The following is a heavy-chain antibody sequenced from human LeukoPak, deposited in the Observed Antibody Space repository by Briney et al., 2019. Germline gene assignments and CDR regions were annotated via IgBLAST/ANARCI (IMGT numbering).Heavy chain of an antibody. Sequence: PGGSLRLSCAASGFTFSSYSMNWVRQAPGKGLEWVSSISSSSSYIYYADSVKGRFTISRDNAKNSLYLQMNSLRAEDTAVYYCARDAVSYCGGDCNQVDYWGQGTLVTVSS. V-gene: IGHV3-21*01. CDR3: ARDAVSYCGGDCNQVDY. D-gene: IGHD2-21*02. CDR2: ISSSSSYI. CDR1: GFTFSSYS. J-gene: IGHJ4*02.